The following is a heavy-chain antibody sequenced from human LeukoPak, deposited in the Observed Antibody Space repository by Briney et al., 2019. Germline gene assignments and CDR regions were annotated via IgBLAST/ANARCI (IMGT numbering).Heavy chain of an antibody. CDR1: GGSISSGDYY. V-gene: IGHV4-30-4*08. Sequence: SETLSLTCTVSGGSISSGDYYWSWIRQPPGKGLEWLGYIYYSGSTYYNPSLKSRVTISVDTSKNQFSLKLSSVTAADTAVYYCARDSPYSGSYYFDYWGQGTLVTVSS. CDR2: IYYSGST. J-gene: IGHJ4*02. D-gene: IGHD1-26*01. CDR3: ARDSPYSGSYYFDY.